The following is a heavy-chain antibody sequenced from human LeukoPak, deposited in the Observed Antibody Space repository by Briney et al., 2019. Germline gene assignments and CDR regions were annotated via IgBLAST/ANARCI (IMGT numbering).Heavy chain of an antibody. CDR3: ARDPDHYYDSSGYYNIDY. J-gene: IGHJ4*02. CDR2: IIPILGIA. V-gene: IGHV1-69*04. Sequence: AASVKVSCKASGGTFSSYAISWVRQAPGQGLEWMGRIIPILGIANYAQKFQGRVTITADKSTSTAYMELSSLRSEDTAVYYCARDPDHYYDSSGYYNIDYWGQGTLVTVSS. CDR1: GGTFSSYA. D-gene: IGHD3-22*01.